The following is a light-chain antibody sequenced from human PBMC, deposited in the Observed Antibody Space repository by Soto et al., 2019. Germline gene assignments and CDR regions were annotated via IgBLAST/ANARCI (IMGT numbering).Light chain of an antibody. CDR1: QSVSSN. V-gene: IGKV3-15*01. J-gene: IGKJ2*01. Sequence: EIVMTQSPANLSVSPGERATLSCRASQSVSSNLAWYQQKPGQGPRLLIYGASTRATSIPARFSGSGSGTEFTLTINSLQSEDFAFYYCQQYKKWPPYTFGQGTKLEIK. CDR2: GAS. CDR3: QQYKKWPPYT.